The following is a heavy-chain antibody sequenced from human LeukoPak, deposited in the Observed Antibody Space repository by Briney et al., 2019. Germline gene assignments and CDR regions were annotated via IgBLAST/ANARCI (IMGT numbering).Heavy chain of an antibody. V-gene: IGHV4-38-2*02. CDR3: LQSRFGELASFDY. CDR1: GYSISSGYY. J-gene: IGHJ4*02. D-gene: IGHD3-10*01. Sequence: SETLSLTCTVSGYSISSGYYWGWIRPPPGKGLEWIGSIYHSGSTYYNPSLKSRVTISVDTSKNQFSLKLSSVTAADTAVYYCLQSRFGELASFDYWGQGTLVTVSS. CDR2: IYHSGST.